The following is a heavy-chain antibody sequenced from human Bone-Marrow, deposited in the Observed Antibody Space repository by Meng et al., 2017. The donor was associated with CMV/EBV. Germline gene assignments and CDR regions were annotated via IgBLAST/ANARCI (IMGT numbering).Heavy chain of an antibody. J-gene: IGHJ3*02. V-gene: IGHV3-23*01. D-gene: IGHD4-17*01. Sequence: GESLKISCAASGFTFSSYAMSWVRQAPGKGLEWVSAISGSGGSTYYADSVKGRFTISRDNSKNTLYVQMGTLRVEDTAVYYCARENYGDRGDAFDIWGQGTMVTVSS. CDR2: ISGSGGST. CDR3: ARENYGDRGDAFDI. CDR1: GFTFSSYA.